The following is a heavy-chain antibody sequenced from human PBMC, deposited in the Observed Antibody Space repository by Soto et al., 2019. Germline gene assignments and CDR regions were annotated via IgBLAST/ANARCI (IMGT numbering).Heavy chain of an antibody. CDR1: GGSISSYY. J-gene: IGHJ3*02. Sequence: PSETLSLTCTVSGGSISSYYWSWIRQPPGKGLEWFGYIYYSGSTNYNPSLKSRVTISVDTSKNQFSLKLSSVTAADTAVYYCARRGSYHYDFWSGYLGDAFDIRGQGTMVTVSS. D-gene: IGHD3-3*01. CDR3: ARRGSYHYDFWSGYLGDAFDI. CDR2: IYYSGST. V-gene: IGHV4-59*08.